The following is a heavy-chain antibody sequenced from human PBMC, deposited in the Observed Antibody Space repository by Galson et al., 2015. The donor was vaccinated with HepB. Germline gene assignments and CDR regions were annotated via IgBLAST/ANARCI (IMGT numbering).Heavy chain of an antibody. Sequence: SVKVSCKASGGTFSSYAISWVRQAPGQGLEWMGGIIPIFGTANYAQKFQGRVTITADKSTSTAYMELSSLRSEDTAVYYCARDLKSYWAVRSEYSYGLLDYWGQGTLATVSS. D-gene: IGHD5-18*01. J-gene: IGHJ4*02. CDR1: GGTFSSYA. CDR2: IIPIFGTA. V-gene: IGHV1-69*06. CDR3: ARDLKSYWAVRSEYSYGLLDY.